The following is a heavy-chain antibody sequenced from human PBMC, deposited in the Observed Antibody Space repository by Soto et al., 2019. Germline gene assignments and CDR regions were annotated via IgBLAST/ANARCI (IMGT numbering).Heavy chain of an antibody. CDR3: ASRDPGTSVDY. J-gene: IGHJ4*02. CDR2: IYRTGST. V-gene: IGHV4-4*02. D-gene: IGHD1-7*01. CDR1: GGSFTSNNW. Sequence: QVQLQEAGPGLVKPSAILSLTCAVSGGSFTSNNWWTWVRQPPGQGLEWIGAIYRTGSTNYNPSLKSRVTISLDKSENQFSMKVNSLTAADTAVYYCASRDPGTSVDYWGQGTLVTVSS.